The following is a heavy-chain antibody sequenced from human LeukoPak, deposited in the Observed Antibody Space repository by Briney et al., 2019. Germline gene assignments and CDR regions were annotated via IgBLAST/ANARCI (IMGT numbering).Heavy chain of an antibody. CDR2: IKQDGSEQ. J-gene: IGHJ4*02. CDR1: GFTFSSYG. V-gene: IGHV3-30*02. CDR3: ARDREAAAGIGGLDY. D-gene: IGHD6-13*01. Sequence: GGSLRLSCAASGFTFSSYGMHWVRQAPGKGLEWVANIKQDGSEQHYVDSVKGRFTISRDNSKNTLYLQMNSLRAEDTAVYYGARDREAAAGIGGLDYWGQGTLVTVSS.